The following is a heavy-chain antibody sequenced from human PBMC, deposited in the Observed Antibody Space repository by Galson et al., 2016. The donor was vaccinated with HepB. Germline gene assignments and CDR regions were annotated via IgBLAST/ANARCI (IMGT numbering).Heavy chain of an antibody. D-gene: IGHD1-26*01. J-gene: IGHJ4*02. CDR3: AGGWELHDY. Sequence: QSGAEVKKPGDSLKISCKVSGYWFSNYWIGWVRQMPGKGLEWMGIIYPHDSDTRYSPSFQGQVTITADKSISTTYLQWRSLKASDTAIYYWAGGWELHDYWGQGTLVTVSS. CDR1: GYWFSNYW. V-gene: IGHV5-51*01. CDR2: IYPHDSDT.